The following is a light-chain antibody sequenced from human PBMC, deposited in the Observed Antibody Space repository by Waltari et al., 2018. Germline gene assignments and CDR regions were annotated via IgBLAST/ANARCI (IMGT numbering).Light chain of an antibody. CDR3: LSRDTSSTRV. J-gene: IGLJ3*02. CDR1: SLRRYY. Sequence: SSELTQDPAVSVALGQTVRITCQGDSLRRYYASWYQQRPGQAPLLVLYGQDNRPSGLPDRVSGSTSGNTASLTITRAQAEDAGVYYCLSRDTSSTRVFGGGTTLTV. V-gene: IGLV3-19*01. CDR2: GQD.